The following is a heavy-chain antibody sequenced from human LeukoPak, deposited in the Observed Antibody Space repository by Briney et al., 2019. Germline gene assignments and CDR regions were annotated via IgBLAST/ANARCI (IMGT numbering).Heavy chain of an antibody. CDR3: ATATLYQLLQTLDY. Sequence: GGSLRLSCAASGFTFSSYAMSWVRQAPGKGLEWISVISGSDGSTWYADSVKGRFTISRDNSKNTVYLQMNSLRADDTAVYYCATATLYQLLQTLDYWGQGILVTVSS. V-gene: IGHV3-23*01. D-gene: IGHD2-2*01. CDR1: GFTFSSYA. J-gene: IGHJ4*02. CDR2: ISGSDGST.